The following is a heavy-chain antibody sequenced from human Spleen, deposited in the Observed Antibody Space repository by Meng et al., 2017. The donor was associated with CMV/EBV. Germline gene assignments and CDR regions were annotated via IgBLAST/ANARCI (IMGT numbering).Heavy chain of an antibody. J-gene: IGHJ6*02. Sequence: GGSLRLSCAASGFTSSSYALIWVRQAPGKGLEWVSGISGSGGSTYYADSVKGRFTISRDNSKNRLYLQMNSLRAEATAVYYCAKGDYDFWSGYLGRFYYGMDVWGQGTTVTVSS. D-gene: IGHD3-3*01. CDR2: ISGSGGST. CDR1: GFTSSSYA. CDR3: AKGDYDFWSGYLGRFYYGMDV. V-gene: IGHV3-23*01.